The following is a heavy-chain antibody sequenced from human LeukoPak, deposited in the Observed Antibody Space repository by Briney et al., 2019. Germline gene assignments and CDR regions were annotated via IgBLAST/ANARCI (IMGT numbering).Heavy chain of an antibody. D-gene: IGHD2-15*01. CDR1: GGSFSGYY. CDR2: INHSGST. CDR3: ARSGPGRWFDP. Sequence: SSETLSLTCAVYGGSFSGYYWSWIRQPPGKGLEWIGEINHSGSTNYNPSLKSRVTISVDTSKNQFSLKLSSVTAADTAVYYCARSGPGRWFDPWGQGTLVTVSS. V-gene: IGHV4-34*01. J-gene: IGHJ5*02.